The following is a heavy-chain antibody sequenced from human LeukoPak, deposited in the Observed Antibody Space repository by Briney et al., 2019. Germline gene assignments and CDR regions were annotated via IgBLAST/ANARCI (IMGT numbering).Heavy chain of an antibody. CDR2: ISGSGGST. Sequence: PGGSLRLSCAASGFTFSSYAMSWVRQAPGKGLEWVSAISGSGGSTYYADSVKGRFTISRDNSKNTLYLQMNSLRAEVTAVYYCAKGMLLEWLSNIDYWGQGTLVTVSS. D-gene: IGHD3-3*01. CDR3: AKGMLLEWLSNIDY. J-gene: IGHJ4*02. V-gene: IGHV3-23*01. CDR1: GFTFSSYA.